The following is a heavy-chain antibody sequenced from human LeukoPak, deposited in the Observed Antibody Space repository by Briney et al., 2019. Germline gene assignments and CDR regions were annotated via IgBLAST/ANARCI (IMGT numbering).Heavy chain of an antibody. J-gene: IGHJ4*02. V-gene: IGHV3-23*01. CDR2: ISGGGVST. D-gene: IGHD1-26*01. CDR1: GFTFGAYA. Sequence: PGGSLRLSCAASGFTFGAYAMNWVRQAPGKGLEWVSTISGGGVSTYYADSVKGRFTMSRDNSKNTLYLQLDSLRAEDTAVHYCAKAQWERYYFDYWGQGTLVTVSS. CDR3: AKAQWERYYFDY.